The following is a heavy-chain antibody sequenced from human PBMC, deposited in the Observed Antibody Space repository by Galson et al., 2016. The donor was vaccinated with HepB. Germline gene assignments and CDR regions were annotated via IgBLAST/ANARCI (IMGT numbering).Heavy chain of an antibody. J-gene: IGHJ4*02. CDR2: ISGGNDAL. CDR1: GFVFSDYS. CDR3: ARRHSNHFDY. Sequence: SLRLSCAASGFVFSDYSMNWVRQGPGKGLEWISYISGGNDALFYAESVQGRFIIARDNAKNSVYLHMRNMRDEDTAFYYCARRHSNHFDYWGQGTLVAVSS. V-gene: IGHV3-48*02.